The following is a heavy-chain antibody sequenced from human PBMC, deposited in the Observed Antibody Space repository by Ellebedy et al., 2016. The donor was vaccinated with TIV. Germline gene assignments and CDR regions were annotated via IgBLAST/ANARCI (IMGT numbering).Heavy chain of an antibody. CDR3: AKVFNGDYYYYMDV. CDR2: ISSSSSTI. J-gene: IGHJ6*03. V-gene: IGHV3-48*04. Sequence: GESLKISCAASGFTFSSYSMNWVRQAPGKGLEWVSYISSSSSTIYYADSVKGRFTISRDNAKNSLYLQMNSLRAEDTALYYCAKVFNGDYYYYMDVWGKGTTVTVSS. D-gene: IGHD3-10*01. CDR1: GFTFSSYS.